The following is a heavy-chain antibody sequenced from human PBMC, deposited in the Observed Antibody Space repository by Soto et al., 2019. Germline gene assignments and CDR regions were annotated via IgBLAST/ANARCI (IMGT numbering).Heavy chain of an antibody. D-gene: IGHD2-15*01. V-gene: IGHV3-30-3*01. J-gene: IGHJ6*02. CDR3: ARAGCDGGSCYTLVGLRYGMDV. Sequence: QVQLVESGGGVVQPGRSLRRSCAASGLTFSSYAMYWVRQAPGKGLGWVAVISYDGNNKYYADSVKGRFTISRDNSKNTLYLQMNSLRAEDTAVYYCARAGCDGGSCYTLVGLRYGMDVWGQGTTVTVSS. CDR1: GLTFSSYA. CDR2: ISYDGNNK.